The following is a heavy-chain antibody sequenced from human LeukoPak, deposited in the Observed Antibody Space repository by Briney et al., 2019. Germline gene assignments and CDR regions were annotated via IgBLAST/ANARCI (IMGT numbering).Heavy chain of an antibody. CDR1: GFTFKTYW. D-gene: IGHD3-16*01. V-gene: IGHV3-74*01. CDR3: ARDWGGSGPTSHDY. Sequence: GGYLTLSCAASGFTFKTYWMHWVRQAPGRGPVWVSRISSDGSNTKYADSVKGRFTISRDNAKNTLYLQMNSLRAEDTAVYYCARDWGGSGPTSHDYWGQGTLVTVSS. J-gene: IGHJ4*02. CDR2: ISSDGSNT.